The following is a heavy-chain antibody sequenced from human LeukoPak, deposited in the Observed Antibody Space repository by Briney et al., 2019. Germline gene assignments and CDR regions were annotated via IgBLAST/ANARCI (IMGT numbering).Heavy chain of an antibody. CDR3: ARVRGDVASIWLDY. J-gene: IGHJ4*02. Sequence: GESLKISCKGSGYYFSSYWIAWVRQMPGKGLEWMGIIYPGDSDTRYSPSFQGQVTFSADKSISTAYLQWSSLKASDTAMYYCARVRGDVASIWLDYWGQGTLVTVSS. D-gene: IGHD5-12*01. CDR2: IYPGDSDT. V-gene: IGHV5-51*01. CDR1: GYYFSSYW.